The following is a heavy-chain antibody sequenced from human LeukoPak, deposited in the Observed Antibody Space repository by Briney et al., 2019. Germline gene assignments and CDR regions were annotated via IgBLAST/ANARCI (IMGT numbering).Heavy chain of an antibody. CDR3: ARHFHYYGLDV. Sequence: SETLSLTCTVSGGSISSYYWSWIRQPAVKVLEWIGRIYTSGSTNYNPSLKSRVTISVDTSKNQFSLKLSSVTAADTAVYYCARHFHYYGLDVWGQGTTVTVSS. V-gene: IGHV4-4*07. CDR2: IYTSGST. J-gene: IGHJ6*02. CDR1: GGSISSYY. D-gene: IGHD3-3*02.